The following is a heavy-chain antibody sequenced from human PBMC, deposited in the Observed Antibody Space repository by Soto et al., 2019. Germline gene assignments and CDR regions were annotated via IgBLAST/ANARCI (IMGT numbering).Heavy chain of an antibody. CDR1: GGSFSGYY. Sequence: SETLSLTCAVYGGSFSGYYWSWIRQPPGKGLEWIGEINHSGSTNYNPSLKSRVTISVDTSKNQFSLKLSSVTAADTAVYYCARGFHVAAHDYWGQGTLVTVSS. J-gene: IGHJ4*02. CDR2: INHSGST. D-gene: IGHD6-13*01. CDR3: ARGFHVAAHDY. V-gene: IGHV4-34*01.